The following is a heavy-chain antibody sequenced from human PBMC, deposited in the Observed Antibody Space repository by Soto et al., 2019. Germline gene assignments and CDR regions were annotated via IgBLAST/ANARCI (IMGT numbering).Heavy chain of an antibody. CDR3: ARHLHYRAVAGQNWFDP. V-gene: IGHV4-59*08. CDR1: GGSISSYY. CDR2: IYYSGST. J-gene: IGHJ5*02. D-gene: IGHD6-19*01. Sequence: PSETLSLTCTVSGGSISSYYWSWIRQPPGKGLEWIGYIYYSGSTNYNPSLKSRVTISVDTSKNQFSLKLSSVTAADTAVYYCARHLHYRAVAGQNWFDPWGQGTLVTVSS.